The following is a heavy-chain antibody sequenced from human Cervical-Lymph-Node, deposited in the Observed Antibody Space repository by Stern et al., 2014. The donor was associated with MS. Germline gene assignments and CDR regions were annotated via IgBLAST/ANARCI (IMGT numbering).Heavy chain of an antibody. CDR2: IGTAGDT. Sequence: EVQLVESGGGLVQPGGSLRLSCAASGFTFSSYDMHWVRQATGQGLEWVSAIGTAGDTYYPGSVKGRFTISRENAKNSLYLQMNSLRAGDTAVYYCAREASGAYGMDVWGQGTTVTVSS. D-gene: IGHD3-10*01. CDR1: GFTFSSYD. CDR3: AREASGAYGMDV. V-gene: IGHV3-13*01. J-gene: IGHJ6*02.